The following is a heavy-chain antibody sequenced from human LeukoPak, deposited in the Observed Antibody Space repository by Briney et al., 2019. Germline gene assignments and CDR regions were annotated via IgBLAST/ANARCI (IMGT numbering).Heavy chain of an antibody. CDR3: AKSLGATRGYFDY. D-gene: IGHD1-26*01. V-gene: IGHV3-7*01. CDR1: GFTFSSYW. J-gene: IGHJ4*02. Sequence: GGSLRLSCAASGFTFSSYWMSWVRQAPGEGLEWVANIKQDGSEKYYVDSVKGRFTISRDNAKNSLYLQMNSLRAEDTAVYYCAKSLGATRGYFDYWGQGTLVTVSS. CDR2: IKQDGSEK.